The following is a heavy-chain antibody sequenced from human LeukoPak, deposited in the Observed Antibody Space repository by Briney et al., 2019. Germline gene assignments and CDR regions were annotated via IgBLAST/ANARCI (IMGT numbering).Heavy chain of an antibody. Sequence: SETLSLTCTVSNDSISDTSYYWGWIRQPPGKGLEWIGSFYWPASPYYNLSLKSRVTMSVDTSKNQFSLKLSSVTAADTAVYYCARDIGDYSLDYWGQGTLVTVSS. V-gene: IGHV4-39*07. CDR1: NDSISDTSYY. CDR3: ARDIGDYSLDY. CDR2: FYWPASP. D-gene: IGHD4-11*01. J-gene: IGHJ4*02.